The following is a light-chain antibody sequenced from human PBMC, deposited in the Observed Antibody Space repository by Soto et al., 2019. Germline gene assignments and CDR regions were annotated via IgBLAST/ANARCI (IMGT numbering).Light chain of an antibody. Sequence: EIVLTQSPGTLSLSPGERATLSCRASQSVSSSYLAWYQQKPGQAPRLLIYGASSRATGIPDRFSGSGSGTDFTLTISRLEPEDFAVYYCQQYGISPPAFGQGPKLDI. V-gene: IGKV3-20*01. CDR3: QQYGISPPA. J-gene: IGKJ2*01. CDR1: QSVSSSY. CDR2: GAS.